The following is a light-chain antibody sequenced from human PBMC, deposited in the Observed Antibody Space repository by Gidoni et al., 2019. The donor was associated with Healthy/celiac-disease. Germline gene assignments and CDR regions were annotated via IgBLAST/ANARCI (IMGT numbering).Light chain of an antibody. CDR1: QSVLYSSNNKNY. Sequence: IVMTQSPASLAVSLGERATINCKSSQSVLYSSNNKNYLAWYQQKPGQPPKLLIYWASSRESGVPDRFSGSGSGTDFTLTISSLQAEDVAVYYCQQYYSNPRTFGQGTKVEIK. J-gene: IGKJ1*01. V-gene: IGKV4-1*01. CDR2: WAS. CDR3: QQYYSNPRT.